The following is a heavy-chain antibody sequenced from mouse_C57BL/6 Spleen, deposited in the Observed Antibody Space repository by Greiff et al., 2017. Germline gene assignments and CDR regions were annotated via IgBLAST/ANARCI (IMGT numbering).Heavy chain of an antibody. CDR2: IYPRDGST. CDR3: ARWGDYYGSSGFAY. J-gene: IGHJ3*01. Sequence: VKLVESDAELVKPGASVKLSCKVSGYTFTDHTIHWMKQRPEQGLEWIGYIYPRDGSTKYNEKFKGKATLTADKSSSTAYMQLNSLTSEDSAVYFCARWGDYYGSSGFAYWGQGTLVTVSA. V-gene: IGHV1-78*01. D-gene: IGHD1-1*01. CDR1: GYTFTDHT.